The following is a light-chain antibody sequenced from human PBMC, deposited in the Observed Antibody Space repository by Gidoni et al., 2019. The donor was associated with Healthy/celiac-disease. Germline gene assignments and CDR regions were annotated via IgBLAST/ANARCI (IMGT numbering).Light chain of an antibody. CDR1: QSISSY. J-gene: IGKJ1*01. CDR3: QQFWG. V-gene: IGKV1-39*01. Sequence: DIQMTQSPSSLSASVGDRVTITCRASQSISSYLNWYQQKPGKAPKLLIYAASSLQSGVPSRFSGSGSGTDFTLTISSLQPEDFATYYCQQFWGFGHXPKVEIK. CDR2: AAS.